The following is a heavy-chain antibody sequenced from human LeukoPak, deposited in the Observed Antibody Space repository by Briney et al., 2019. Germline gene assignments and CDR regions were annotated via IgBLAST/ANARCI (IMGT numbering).Heavy chain of an antibody. CDR3: TRESGSMRWFDP. CDR1: GGSISGYY. CDR2: MSTSGNS. Sequence: SETLSPICTVSGGSISGYYWSWIRQPAGKGLEWIGRMSTSGNSNYIPSLVSRVTMSVDTSKNQFSLNLSSVTAADTAVYYCTRESGSMRWFDPWGQGTLVTVSS. J-gene: IGHJ5*02. V-gene: IGHV4-4*07. D-gene: IGHD6-25*01.